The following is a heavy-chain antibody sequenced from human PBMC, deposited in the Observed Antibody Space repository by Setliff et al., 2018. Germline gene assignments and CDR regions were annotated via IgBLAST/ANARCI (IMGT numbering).Heavy chain of an antibody. J-gene: IGHJ4*02. Sequence: GGSLRLSCVASGFTVSSYWMSWVRQAPGKGLEWVANIKEDGSEKYYVDSVKGRFTISRDNAKNSLYLQMNSLRAEDTAVYYCARGSSSYDYWGQGTLVTVSS. V-gene: IGHV3-7*01. CDR2: IKEDGSEK. D-gene: IGHD6-6*01. CDR3: ARGSSSYDY. CDR1: GFTVSSYW.